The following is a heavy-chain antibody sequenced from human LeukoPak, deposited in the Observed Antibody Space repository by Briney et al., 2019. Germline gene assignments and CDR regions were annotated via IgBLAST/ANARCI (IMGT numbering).Heavy chain of an antibody. CDR3: ARGGPWYYDFWSGYYLRNGYYYYYGMDV. CDR1: GFTVSSNY. V-gene: IGHV3-53*01. J-gene: IGHJ6*02. CDR2: IYSGGST. D-gene: IGHD3-3*01. Sequence: GGSLRLSCAASGFTVSSNYMSWVRQAPGKGLEWVSVIYSGGSTYYADSVKGRFTISRDNSKNTLYLQMNSLRAEDTAVYYCARGGPWYYDFWSGYYLRNGYYYYYGMDVWGQGTTVTVSS.